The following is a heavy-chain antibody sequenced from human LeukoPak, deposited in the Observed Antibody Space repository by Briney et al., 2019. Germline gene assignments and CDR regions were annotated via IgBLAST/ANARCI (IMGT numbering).Heavy chain of an antibody. Sequence: PSETLSLTCTVSGGSISSYYWSWIRQPPGKGLEWIGYIYYSGSTNYNPSLKSRVTISVDTSKNQFSLKLSSVTAADTAVYYCAREVVEGGGSEYYFDYWDQGTLVTVSS. D-gene: IGHD2-15*01. CDR3: AREVVEGGGSEYYFDY. CDR1: GGSISSYY. V-gene: IGHV4-59*01. J-gene: IGHJ4*02. CDR2: IYYSGST.